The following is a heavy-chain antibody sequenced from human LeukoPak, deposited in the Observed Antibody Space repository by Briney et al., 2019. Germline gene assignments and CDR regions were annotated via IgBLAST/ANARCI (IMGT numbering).Heavy chain of an antibody. J-gene: IGHJ4*02. V-gene: IGHV3-48*01. D-gene: IGHD1-14*01. CDR2: ISSSSSTI. CDR3: TQQGGNPAY. CDR1: GFTFSSYS. Sequence: GGSLRLSCAASGFTFSSYSMNWVRHAPGKGLEWVSYISSSSSTIYYADSVKGRFIISRDNAKNSMYLQMNSLRAEDTAVYCATQQGGNPAYWGQGTLVTVSS.